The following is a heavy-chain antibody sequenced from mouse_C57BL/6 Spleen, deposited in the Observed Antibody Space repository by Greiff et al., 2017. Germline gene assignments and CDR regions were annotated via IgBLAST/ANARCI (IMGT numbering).Heavy chain of an antibody. CDR2: INPSNGGT. V-gene: IGHV1-53*01. Sequence: QVQLQQPGTELVKPGASVKLSCKASGYTFTSYWMHWVKQRPGQGLEWIGNINPSNGGTNYNEKFKSKATLTVDKSSSSAYMQLSSLTSEDSAVYYCAREGVLTGAHFDYWGQGTTLTVSS. J-gene: IGHJ2*01. D-gene: IGHD4-1*01. CDR3: AREGVLTGAHFDY. CDR1: GYTFTSYW.